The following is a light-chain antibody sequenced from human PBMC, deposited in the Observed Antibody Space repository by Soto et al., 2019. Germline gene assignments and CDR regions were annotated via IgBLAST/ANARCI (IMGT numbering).Light chain of an antibody. CDR1: QSVTSS. J-gene: IGKJ4*01. V-gene: IGKV3D-15*01. CDR2: GAS. CDR3: QQYGTWPPNLLT. Sequence: IVMTQSPATLPVAPGERASLSCRASQSVTSSLAWYQQKPGQSPKLLIYGASTRASGVPARFRGSGSGTDFTLTINSLQSEDSAIYYCQQYGTWPPNLLTFGGGTKVEIK.